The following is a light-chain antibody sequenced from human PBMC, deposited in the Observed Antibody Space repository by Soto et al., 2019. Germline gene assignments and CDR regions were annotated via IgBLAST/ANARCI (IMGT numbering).Light chain of an antibody. V-gene: IGKV1-39*01. CDR1: QCIDSY. Sequence: DIQLTQSPTSLSASVGDRVTIACLASQCIDSYLNWYQQKPGKAPKLLIYAASSLQSGVSSRFSGSGSGTDFTLTINSLQPEDFATYYCQQSYSTTRTFGQGTKVDIK. CDR2: AAS. CDR3: QQSYSTTRT. J-gene: IGKJ1*01.